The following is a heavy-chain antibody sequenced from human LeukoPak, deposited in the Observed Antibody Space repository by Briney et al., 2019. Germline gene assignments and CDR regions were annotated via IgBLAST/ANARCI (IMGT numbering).Heavy chain of an antibody. CDR1: GFTFSGSA. D-gene: IGHD6-6*01. CDR3: TPSSNPDY. CDR2: IRSKANSYAT. V-gene: IGHV3-73*01. J-gene: IGHJ4*02. Sequence: PGGSLKLSCAASGFTFSGSAMHWVRQASGKGLEWVGRIRSKANSYATAYAASVKGRFTISRDDSKNTAYLQMNSLKTEDTAVYYCTPSSNPDYWGQGTLVTVSS.